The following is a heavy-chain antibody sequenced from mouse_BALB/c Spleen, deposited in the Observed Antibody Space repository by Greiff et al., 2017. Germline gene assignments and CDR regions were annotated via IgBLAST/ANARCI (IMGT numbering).Heavy chain of an antibody. CDR1: GYSITSDYA. D-gene: IGHD2-1*01. V-gene: IGHV3-2*02. Sequence: EVHLVESGPGLVKPSQSLSLTCTVTGYSITSDYAWNWIRQFPGNKLEWMGYISYSGSTSYNPSLKSRISITRDTSKNQFFLQLNSVTTEDTATYYCARTTIYYGNYVGFAYWGQGTLVTVSA. J-gene: IGHJ3*01. CDR2: ISYSGST. CDR3: ARTTIYYGNYVGFAY.